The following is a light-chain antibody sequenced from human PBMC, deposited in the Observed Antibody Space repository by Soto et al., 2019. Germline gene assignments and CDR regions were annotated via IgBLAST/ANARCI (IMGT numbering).Light chain of an antibody. CDR1: ASDIGNYNY. V-gene: IGLV2-14*01. J-gene: IGLJ1*01. CDR3: SSYAGSNNCV. CDR2: GVS. Sequence: QSVLTQPASVSGSPGQSITISCTGTASDIGNYNYVSWYQLHPGKAPKLLIYGVSNRPSGVSNRFSGSKSGNAASLTVSGLQAEDEADYYCSSYAGSNNCVFGTGTKVTVL.